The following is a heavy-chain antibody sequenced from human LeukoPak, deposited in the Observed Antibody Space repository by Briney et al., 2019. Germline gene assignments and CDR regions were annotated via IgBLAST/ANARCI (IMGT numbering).Heavy chain of an antibody. Sequence: SETLSLTCAVSGGSISSGGYSWSWIRQPPGKGLEWIGYIYHSGSTYYNPSLKSRVTISVDRSKNQFSLKLSSVTAADTAVYYCARGGLDDWFDPWGQGTLVTVSS. D-gene: IGHD3/OR15-3a*01. CDR3: ARGGLDDWFDP. CDR2: IYHSGST. V-gene: IGHV4-30-2*01. CDR1: GGSISSGGYS. J-gene: IGHJ5*02.